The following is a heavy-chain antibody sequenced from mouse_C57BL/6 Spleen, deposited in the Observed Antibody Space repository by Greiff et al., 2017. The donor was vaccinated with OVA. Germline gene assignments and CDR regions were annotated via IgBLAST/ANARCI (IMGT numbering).Heavy chain of an antibody. CDR1: GFTFSSYA. CDR3: ARDDWAFDY. J-gene: IGHJ2*01. D-gene: IGHD4-1*01. V-gene: IGHV5-4*01. CDR2: ISDGGSYT. Sequence: EVQLQESGGGLVKPGGSLKLSCAASGFTFSSYAMSWVRQTPEKRLEWVATISDGGSYTYYPDNVKGRFTISRDKAKNNRYLQMSHLKSEDAAMYYCARDDWAFDYWGQGTTLTVSS.